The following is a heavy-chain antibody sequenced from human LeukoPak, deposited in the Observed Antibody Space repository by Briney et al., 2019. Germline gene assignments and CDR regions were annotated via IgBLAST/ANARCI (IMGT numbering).Heavy chain of an antibody. J-gene: IGHJ3*02. CDR1: GGSISSSSYY. CDR3: ASMSASTSGDAFDI. D-gene: IGHD2-2*01. CDR2: IYYSGST. V-gene: IGHV4-39*01. Sequence: SETLSLTCTVSGGSISSSSYYWGWIRQPPGKGLEWIGSIYYSGSTYYNPSLKSRVTISVDTSKNQFSLKLSSVTAADTAVYYCASMSASTSGDAFDIWGQGTMVTVSS.